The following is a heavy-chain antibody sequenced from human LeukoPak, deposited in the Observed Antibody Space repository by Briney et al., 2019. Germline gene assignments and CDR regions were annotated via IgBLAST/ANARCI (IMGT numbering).Heavy chain of an antibody. CDR2: IYSGGST. CDR3: ARGLAVAEAGYFDY. D-gene: IGHD6-19*01. Sequence: PGGSLRLSCAASGFTVSSNYMSWVRQAPGKGLEWVSVIYSGGSTYYADSVKGRFTISRDNSKNTLYLQMNSLRAEDTAVYYCARGLAVAEAGYFDYWGQGTLVTVSS. J-gene: IGHJ4*02. V-gene: IGHV3-66*01. CDR1: GFTVSSNY.